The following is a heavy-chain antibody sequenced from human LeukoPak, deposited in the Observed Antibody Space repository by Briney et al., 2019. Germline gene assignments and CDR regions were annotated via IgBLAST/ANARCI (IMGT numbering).Heavy chain of an antibody. D-gene: IGHD2-21*01. J-gene: IGHJ4*02. Sequence: PSETLSLTCAVYGGSFSGYYWSWIRQPPGKGLQWIGEITYRGSPSYHPSLKSRVTISIDATPRHVSLTLNSVTAADTAVYYCATYGGDWKFDSWGQGTLVTVSS. V-gene: IGHV4-34*01. CDR1: GGSFSGYY. CDR3: ATYGGDWKFDS. CDR2: ITYRGSP.